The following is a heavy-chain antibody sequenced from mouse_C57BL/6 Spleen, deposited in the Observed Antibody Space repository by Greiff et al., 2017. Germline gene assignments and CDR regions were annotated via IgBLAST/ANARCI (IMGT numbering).Heavy chain of an antibody. Sequence: VQLQQPGAELVKPGASVKMSCKASGYTFTSYWMHWVKQRPGQGLEWIGEIDPSDSYTNYNQKFKGKSTLTVDKSSSTAYMQLSSLTSEDSAVYYCARAGGLRHYFDYWGQGTTLAVSS. V-gene: IGHV1-69*01. D-gene: IGHD2-4*01. J-gene: IGHJ2*01. CDR2: IDPSDSYT. CDR3: ARAGGLRHYFDY. CDR1: GYTFTSYW.